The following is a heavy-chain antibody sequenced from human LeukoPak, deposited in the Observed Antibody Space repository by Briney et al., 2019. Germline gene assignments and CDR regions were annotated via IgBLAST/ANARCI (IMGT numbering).Heavy chain of an antibody. D-gene: IGHD3-22*01. CDR3: ARAWDSSGYYDY. V-gene: IGHV4-30-4*08. Sequence: SETLPLTCTVSGGSISSGDYYWSWIRQPPGKGLEWIGYIYYSGSTYYNPSLKSRVTISVDTSKNQFSLKLSSVTAADTAVYYCARAWDSSGYYDYWGQGTLVTVSS. J-gene: IGHJ4*02. CDR2: IYYSGST. CDR1: GGSISSGDYY.